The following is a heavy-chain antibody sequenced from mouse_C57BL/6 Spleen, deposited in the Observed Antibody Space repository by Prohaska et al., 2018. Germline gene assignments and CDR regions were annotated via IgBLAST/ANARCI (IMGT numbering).Heavy chain of an antibody. CDR2: ISDGGSYT. V-gene: IGHV5-4*01. CDR1: GFTFSSYA. D-gene: IGHD2-4*01. J-gene: IGHJ2*01. Sequence: EVQLVESGGGLVKPGGSLKLSCAASGFTFSSYAMSWVRQTPEKRLEWVATISDGGSYTYYPDNVKGRFTISRDNAKNNLYLQMSHLKSEDTAMYYCARAGYDYGSFLDYWGQGTTLTVSS. CDR3: ARAGYDYGSFLDY.